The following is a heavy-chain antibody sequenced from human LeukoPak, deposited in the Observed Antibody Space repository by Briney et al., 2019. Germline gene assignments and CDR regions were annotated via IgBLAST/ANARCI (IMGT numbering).Heavy chain of an antibody. CDR3: TTDPLVGAQTS. J-gene: IGHJ4*02. Sequence: GGSLRLSCAASGFTFSSYSMNWVRQAPGKGLEWVGRIKSKTDGGTTDYAAPVKGRFTISRDDSKNTLYLQMNSLKTEDTAVYYCTTDPLVGAQTSWGQGTLVTVSS. V-gene: IGHV3-15*01. CDR2: IKSKTDGGTT. CDR1: GFTFSSYS. D-gene: IGHD1-26*01.